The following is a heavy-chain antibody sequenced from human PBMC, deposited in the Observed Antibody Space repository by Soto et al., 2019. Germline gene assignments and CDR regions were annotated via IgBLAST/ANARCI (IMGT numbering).Heavy chain of an antibody. Sequence: GGSLRLSCAASGFTFSSYAMSWVRQAPGKGLEWVSAISGSGGSTYYADSVKGRFTISRDNSKNTLYLQMNSLRAEDTAVYYCAKAQGYCSSTSCYGDYWGQGTLVTVSS. V-gene: IGHV3-23*01. CDR2: ISGSGGST. CDR3: AKAQGYCSSTSCYGDY. D-gene: IGHD2-2*01. CDR1: GFTFSSYA. J-gene: IGHJ4*02.